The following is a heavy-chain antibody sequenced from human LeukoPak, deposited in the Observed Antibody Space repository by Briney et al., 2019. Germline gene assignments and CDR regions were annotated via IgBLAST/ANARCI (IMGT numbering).Heavy chain of an antibody. Sequence: GGSLRLSCAASGNYWMHWVRQVPGKGLVWVSHINSDGSWTSYADSVKGRFTISRDNSKNTLYLQMNSLRAEDTAVYYCAKDRLAYCGGDCPFDYWGQGTLVTVSS. V-gene: IGHV3-74*01. J-gene: IGHJ4*02. CDR3: AKDRLAYCGGDCPFDY. CDR2: INSDGSWT. D-gene: IGHD2-21*02. CDR1: GNYW.